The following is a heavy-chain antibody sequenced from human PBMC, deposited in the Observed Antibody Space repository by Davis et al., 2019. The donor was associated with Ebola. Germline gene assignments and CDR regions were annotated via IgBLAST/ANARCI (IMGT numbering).Heavy chain of an antibody. CDR3: ARDCSGGSCYSGFDY. Sequence: GSLRLSCAASGFTFSRYAMKWVRHAPGKGLEWVSSSSSSSSYIYYADSVKGRFTISRDNAKNSLYLQMNSLRAEDTAVYYCARDCSGGSCYSGFDYWGQGTLVTVSS. CDR2: SSSSSSYI. CDR1: GFTFSRYA. V-gene: IGHV3-21*01. J-gene: IGHJ4*02. D-gene: IGHD2-15*01.